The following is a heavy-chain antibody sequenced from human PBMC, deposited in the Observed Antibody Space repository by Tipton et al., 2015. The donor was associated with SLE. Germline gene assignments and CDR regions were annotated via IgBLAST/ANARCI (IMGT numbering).Heavy chain of an antibody. J-gene: IGHJ5*02. CDR3: ASRGCSSTSCSGWFDP. V-gene: IGHV4-34*01. CDR2: INHSGST. Sequence: TLSLTCAVYGGSFSGYYWSWIRQPPGKGLEWIGEINHSGSTNYNPSLKSRVTISVDTSKNQFSLKLSSVTAADTAVYYCASRGCSSTSCSGWFDPWGRGTLVTVSS. CDR1: GGSFSGYY. D-gene: IGHD2-2*01.